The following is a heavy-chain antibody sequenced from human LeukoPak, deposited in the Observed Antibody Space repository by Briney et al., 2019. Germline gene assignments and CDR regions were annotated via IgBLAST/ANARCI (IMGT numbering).Heavy chain of an antibody. V-gene: IGHV3-7*01. CDR3: ARDGAWSSSSSGYYMDV. CDR1: GFTFSSYW. J-gene: IGHJ6*03. Sequence: GGSLRLSCAASGFTFSSYWMSWVRQAPGKGLEWVANIKQDGSEKYYVDSVKGRFTISRHNAKNSLYLQMNSLRAEDTAVYYCARDGAWSSSSSGYYMDVWGKGTTVTVSS. CDR2: IKQDGSEK. D-gene: IGHD6-13*01.